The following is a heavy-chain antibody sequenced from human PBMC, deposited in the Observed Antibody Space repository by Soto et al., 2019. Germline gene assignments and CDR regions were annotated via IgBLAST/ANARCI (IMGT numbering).Heavy chain of an antibody. CDR2: SSAYNGNT. Sequence: QVPLVQSGAEVKKPGASVKVSCKASGYTFTSYGISWVRQAPGQGLEWMGWSSAYNGNTNYAQKLQGRVTMTTDTSTSTAYMELRSLRSDDTAVYYCATSYCYGSGSYCYYYYGMDVWGQGTTVTVSS. CDR1: GYTFTSYG. V-gene: IGHV1-18*01. D-gene: IGHD3-10*01. J-gene: IGHJ6*02. CDR3: ATSYCYGSGSYCYYYYGMDV.